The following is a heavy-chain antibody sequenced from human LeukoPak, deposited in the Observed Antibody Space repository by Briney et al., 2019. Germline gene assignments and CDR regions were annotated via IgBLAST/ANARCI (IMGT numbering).Heavy chain of an antibody. CDR2: INPSGGST. CDR3: ARGGCSSTSCYPLDY. D-gene: IGHD2-2*01. J-gene: IGHJ4*02. V-gene: IGHV1-46*01. CDR1: GYTFTSYY. Sequence: ASVKVSCKASGYTFTSYYMHWVRQAPGQGLEWMGIINPSGGSTGYAQKFQGRVTMTRDTSTSTVYMELSSLRSEDTAVYYCARGGCSSTSCYPLDYWGQGTLVTVSS.